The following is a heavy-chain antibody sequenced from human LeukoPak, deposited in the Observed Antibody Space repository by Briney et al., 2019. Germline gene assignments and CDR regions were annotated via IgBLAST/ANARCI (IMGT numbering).Heavy chain of an antibody. J-gene: IGHJ3*02. D-gene: IGHD2-2*01. CDR2: IYTSGST. V-gene: IGHV4-4*09. CDR1: GGSISRYY. Sequence: SETLSLTCTVSGGSISRYYWSWIRQPPGKGLEWIGYIYTSGSTNYNPSLKSRVTISVDTSKNQFSLKLSSVTAADTAVYYCARHLCSSSTSCYRDAFDIWGQGTMVTVSS. CDR3: ARHLCSSSTSCYRDAFDI.